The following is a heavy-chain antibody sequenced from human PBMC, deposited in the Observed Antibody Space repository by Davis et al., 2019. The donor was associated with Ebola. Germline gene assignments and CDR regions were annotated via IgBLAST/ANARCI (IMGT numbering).Heavy chain of an antibody. J-gene: IGHJ6*02. CDR3: ARDGFLVVVVPAATDYGMDV. Sequence: GGSLRLSCAASGFTFSSYAMHWVRQAPGKGLEWVAVISYAGSNKYYADSVKGRFTISRDNSKNTLYLQMNSLRAEDTAVYYCARDGFLVVVVPAATDYGMDVWGQGTTVTVSS. CDR2: ISYAGSNK. V-gene: IGHV3-30-3*01. CDR1: GFTFSSYA. D-gene: IGHD2-2*01.